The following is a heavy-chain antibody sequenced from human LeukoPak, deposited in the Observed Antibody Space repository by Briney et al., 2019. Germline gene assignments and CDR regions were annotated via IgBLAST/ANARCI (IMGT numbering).Heavy chain of an antibody. D-gene: IGHD3-22*01. Sequence: SVKVSCRASGGTFSSYAISWVRQAPGQGLEWMGRIIPILGIANYAQKFQGRVTITADKSTSTAYMELSSLRSEDTAVYYCARGSTLYDSSGYLFDYWGQGTLVTVSS. CDR2: IIPILGIA. J-gene: IGHJ4*02. CDR3: ARGSTLYDSSGYLFDY. V-gene: IGHV1-69*04. CDR1: GGTFSSYA.